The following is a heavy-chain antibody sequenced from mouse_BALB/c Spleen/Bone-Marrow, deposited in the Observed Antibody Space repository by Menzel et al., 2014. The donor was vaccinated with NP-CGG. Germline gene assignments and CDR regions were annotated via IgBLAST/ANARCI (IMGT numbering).Heavy chain of an antibody. CDR3: ARLGYYGSFAY. CDR2: INPDSSTI. CDR1: GFDFSRYW. Sequence: EVKLMESGGGLVQPGGSLKLSCAPSGFDFSRYWMSWVRQAPGKGLEWIGGINPDSSTINYTPSLKDKFIISRDNAKNTLYLQVSKVRSEDTALYYCARLGYYGSFAYWGQGTLVTVSA. D-gene: IGHD1-2*01. J-gene: IGHJ3*01. V-gene: IGHV4-1*02.